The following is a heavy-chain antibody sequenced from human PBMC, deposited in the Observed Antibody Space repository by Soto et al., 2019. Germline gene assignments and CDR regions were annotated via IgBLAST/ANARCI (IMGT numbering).Heavy chain of an antibody. J-gene: IGHJ3*02. V-gene: IGHV1-69*12. Sequence: QVQLVQSGAEVKKPGSSVKVSCKASGGTFSSYAISWVRQAPGQGLEWMGGIIPIFGTANYAQKFQGRVTITADEYTSTAYMELSSLRSEDTAVYYCARVDCSGGSCYLVAFDIWGQGTMVTVSS. CDR2: IIPIFGTA. D-gene: IGHD2-15*01. CDR3: ARVDCSGGSCYLVAFDI. CDR1: GGTFSSYA.